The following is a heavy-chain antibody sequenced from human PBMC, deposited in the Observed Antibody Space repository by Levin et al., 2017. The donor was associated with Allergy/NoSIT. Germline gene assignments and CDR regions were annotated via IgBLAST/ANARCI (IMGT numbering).Heavy chain of an antibody. D-gene: IGHD3-3*01. Sequence: PGGSLRLSCAASGFTFSSYAMSWVRQAPGKGLEWVSAISGSGGSTYYADSVKGRFTISRDNSKNTLYLQMNSLRAEDTAVYYCANDFWSAWFPYGMDVWGQGTTVTVSS. CDR1: GFTFSSYA. V-gene: IGHV3-23*01. CDR3: ANDFWSAWFPYGMDV. CDR2: ISGSGGST. J-gene: IGHJ6*02.